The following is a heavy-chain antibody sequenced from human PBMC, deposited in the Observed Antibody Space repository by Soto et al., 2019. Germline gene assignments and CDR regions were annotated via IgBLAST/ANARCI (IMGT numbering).Heavy chain of an antibody. CDR2: IIGNGVDK. D-gene: IGHD2-15*01. CDR3: AKIFGGNAFEV. CDR1: GFAFNNFA. J-gene: IGHJ3*01. V-gene: IGHV3-23*01. Sequence: DVQLLESGGGLVQPGGSLRLSCAASGFAFNNFAMSWVRQAPGKGLEWVSSIIGNGVDKYYTDSVKGRFTISRDNSKNTLNLQMTSLRADDTAVYFCAKIFGGNAFEVWGQGTKVTVSS.